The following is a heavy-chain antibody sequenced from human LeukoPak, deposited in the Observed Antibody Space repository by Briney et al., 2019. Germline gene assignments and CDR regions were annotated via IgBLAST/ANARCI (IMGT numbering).Heavy chain of an antibody. CDR2: ISAYNGNT. Sequence: GASVKVSCKASGYTFTSYGISWVRQAPGQGLEWMGWISAYNGNTNYAQKLQGRVTMTTDTSTSTAYMELRSLRSDDTAVYYCARLGYCSSTSCYDWYLDLWGRGTLVTVSS. CDR3: ARLGYCSSTSCYDWYLDL. CDR1: GYTFTSYG. J-gene: IGHJ2*01. D-gene: IGHD2-2*01. V-gene: IGHV1-18*01.